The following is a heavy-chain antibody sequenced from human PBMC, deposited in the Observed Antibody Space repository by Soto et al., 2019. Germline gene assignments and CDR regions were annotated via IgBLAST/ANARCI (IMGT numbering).Heavy chain of an antibody. CDR1: GGSISSYY. J-gene: IGHJ3*02. D-gene: IGHD5-12*01. Sequence: QVQLQESGPGLVKPSETLSLTCTVSGGSISSYYWSWIRQPPGKGLEWIGYIYYSGSTNDNPSLERRVTISVDTSKARFSLKLSSVTAADTAVYYCARERGYHANRAFAIWGQGTMVTVSS. V-gene: IGHV4-59*01. CDR3: ARERGYHANRAFAI. CDR2: IYYSGST.